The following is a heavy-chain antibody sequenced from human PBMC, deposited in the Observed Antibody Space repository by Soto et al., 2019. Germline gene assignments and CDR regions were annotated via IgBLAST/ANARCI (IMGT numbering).Heavy chain of an antibody. Sequence: GGSLRLSCAASGFTFSSYAMHWVRQAPGKGLEWVAVISYDGSNKYYADSVKGRFTISRDNSKNTLYLQMNSLRAEDTAVYYCAREVVGATTRPNWFDPWGQGTLVTVSS. CDR2: ISYDGSNK. CDR3: AREVVGATTRPNWFDP. V-gene: IGHV3-30-3*01. CDR1: GFTFSSYA. J-gene: IGHJ5*02. D-gene: IGHD1-26*01.